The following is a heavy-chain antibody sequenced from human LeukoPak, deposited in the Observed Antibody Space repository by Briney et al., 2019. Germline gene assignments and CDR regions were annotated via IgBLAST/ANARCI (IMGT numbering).Heavy chain of an antibody. Sequence: GGSLRLSCSASGFTFSSYAMNWVRQAPGKGLEWVSGISDSGGRTFYADSVKGRFTISRDNSKNTLYLQMNSLRADDTAIYYCAKDLQVVKPFFFHYWGQGTLVTVSS. CDR2: ISDSGGRT. V-gene: IGHV3-23*01. J-gene: IGHJ4*02. CDR1: GFTFSSYA. D-gene: IGHD2-15*01. CDR3: AKDLQVVKPFFFHY.